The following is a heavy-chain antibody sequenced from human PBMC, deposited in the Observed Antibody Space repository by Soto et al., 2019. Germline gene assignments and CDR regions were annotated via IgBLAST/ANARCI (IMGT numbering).Heavy chain of an antibody. D-gene: IGHD5-12*01. Sequence: PSETLSLTCAVYGGSFSGYYWSWIRQPPGKGLEWIGEINHSGSTNYNPSLKSRVTISVDTSKNQFSLKLSSVTAADTAVYYCARGHLGDIVASNYYYYMDVWGKGTTVTVSS. CDR1: GGSFSGYY. J-gene: IGHJ6*03. V-gene: IGHV4-34*01. CDR3: ARGHLGDIVASNYYYYMDV. CDR2: INHSGST.